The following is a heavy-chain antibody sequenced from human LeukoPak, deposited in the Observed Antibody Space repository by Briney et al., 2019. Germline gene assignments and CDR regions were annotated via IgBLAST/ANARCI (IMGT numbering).Heavy chain of an antibody. D-gene: IGHD3-22*01. Sequence: EASVTVSFTSSVGTFTIYAISWVRQAPGPGPGWMGRIIPILGIANYAQKCQGRVTITADKSTSTAYMELSSLRSEDTVVYYCARDGYYYDSSGHNDCWGQGTLVTVSS. CDR2: IIPILGIA. CDR1: VGTFTIYA. J-gene: IGHJ4*02. V-gene: IGHV1-69*04. CDR3: ARDGYYYDSSGHNDC.